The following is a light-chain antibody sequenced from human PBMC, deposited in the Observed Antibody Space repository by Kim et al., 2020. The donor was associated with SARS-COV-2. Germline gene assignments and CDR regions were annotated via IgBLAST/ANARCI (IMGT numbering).Light chain of an antibody. CDR3: QHCDSMPPWT. CDR1: QSVRNH. Sequence: SPGEGATLSCRASQSVRNHVAWYQQKPGQSPRLLIYDASTRATGIPARFSGSASGTEFTLTITSLQSEDFAVYYCQHCDSMPPWTFGQGTKVDIK. V-gene: IGKV3-15*01. J-gene: IGKJ1*01. CDR2: DAS.